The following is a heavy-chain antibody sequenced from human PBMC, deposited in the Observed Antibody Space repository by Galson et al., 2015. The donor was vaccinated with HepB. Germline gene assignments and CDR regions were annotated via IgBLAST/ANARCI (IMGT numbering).Heavy chain of an antibody. V-gene: IGHV4-59*01. CDR1: GDSISYNY. CDR2: IHHSGPT. J-gene: IGHJ4*02. CDR3: ASGSFGVFDY. D-gene: IGHD1-14*01. Sequence: SETLSLTCTVFGDSISYNYWSWIRQPPGKGLEWIGYIHHSGPTNYNPSLKSRVTISIDTSKNHFSLRLTSVTAADTAVYFCASGSFGVFDYWGQGALVTVSS.